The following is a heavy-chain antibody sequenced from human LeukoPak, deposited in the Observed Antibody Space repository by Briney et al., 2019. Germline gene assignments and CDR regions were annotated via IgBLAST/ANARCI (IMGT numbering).Heavy chain of an antibody. CDR3: ARAETSSTSLVIFDY. J-gene: IGHJ4*02. D-gene: IGHD2-2*01. Sequence: PGGSLRLSCAVSGFTFSDHYMDWVRQAPGKGLEWVGRTRNKANGYTTEYAASVIGRFTISRDDSKNLLYLQMRSLKAEDTAVYYCARAETSSTSLVIFDYWGQGTLVTVSS. CDR1: GFTFSDHY. V-gene: IGHV3-72*01. CDR2: TRNKANGYTT.